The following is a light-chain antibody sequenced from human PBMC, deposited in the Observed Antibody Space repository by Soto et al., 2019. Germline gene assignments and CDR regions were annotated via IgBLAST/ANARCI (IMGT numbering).Light chain of an antibody. Sequence: IQMTHSPSTLSASFGARVTITFRASQSVNTWLAWYQQKPGKAPVLLIYDASSLKSGVPSRFSGSGSGTEFTLTITSLQPDDFAIYYCQHYHGYPFTFGPGTKVDIK. CDR3: QHYHGYPFT. CDR2: DAS. V-gene: IGKV1-5*01. J-gene: IGKJ3*01. CDR1: QSVNTW.